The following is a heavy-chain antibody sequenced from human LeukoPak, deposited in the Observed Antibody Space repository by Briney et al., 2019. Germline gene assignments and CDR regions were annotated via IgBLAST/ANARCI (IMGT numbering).Heavy chain of an antibody. J-gene: IGHJ4*02. D-gene: IGHD5-18*01. CDR1: GGSISSGDYY. CDR3: ARVWGRGYSYGPRIDY. CDR2: IYYSGST. Sequence: SETLSLTCTVSGGSISSGDYYWSWIRQPPXKGLEWIGYIYYSGSTYYNPSLKSRVTISVDTSKNQFSLKLSSVTAADTAVYYCARVWGRGYSYGPRIDYWGQGTLVTVSS. V-gene: IGHV4-30-4*01.